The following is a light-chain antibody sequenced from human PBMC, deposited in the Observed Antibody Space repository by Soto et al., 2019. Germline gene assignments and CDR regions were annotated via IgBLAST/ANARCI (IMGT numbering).Light chain of an antibody. CDR3: QQRGEWPPGAT. CDR2: DAS. J-gene: IGKJ5*01. V-gene: IGKV3-11*01. Sequence: EVVVTQSPATRSLSPGERATLSCRASQSIGNSLAWYQQRPGQAPRLLIHDASNRATGIPTRFSGSGSGTDFTLTISSLEPEDFAVYYCQQRGEWPPGATFGQGTRLEIK. CDR1: QSIGNS.